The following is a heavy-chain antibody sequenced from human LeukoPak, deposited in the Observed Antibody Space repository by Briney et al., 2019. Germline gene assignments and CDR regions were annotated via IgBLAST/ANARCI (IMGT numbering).Heavy chain of an antibody. J-gene: IGHJ4*02. D-gene: IGHD6-13*01. CDR1: GFTFDDYT. CDR2: VGWNGDTI. CDR3: AKGLRDYSNIWFYYFHY. Sequence: GGSLRLSCVASGFTFDDYTMHWVRQVPDKGLEWVSLVGWNGDTIYYADSVKGRFTISRDNSKNSLYLQMNSLRTEDTALYYCAKGLRDYSNIWFYYFHYWGQGTLVTVSS. V-gene: IGHV3-43*01.